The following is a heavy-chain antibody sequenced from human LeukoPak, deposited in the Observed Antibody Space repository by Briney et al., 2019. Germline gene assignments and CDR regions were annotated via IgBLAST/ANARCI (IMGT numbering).Heavy chain of an antibody. CDR1: GGTFTSYG. J-gene: IGHJ4*02. CDR3: ARRGLDY. V-gene: IGHV1-18*01. D-gene: IGHD3-10*01. CDR2: INNYNNDT. Sequence: ASVKVSCKASGGTFTSYGISWVRQAPGQGLEWMGWINNYNNDTNYVQKFQGRVTMTTDTSTNTAYMELRSLRSDDTAVYYCARRGLDYWGQGTLVTVSS.